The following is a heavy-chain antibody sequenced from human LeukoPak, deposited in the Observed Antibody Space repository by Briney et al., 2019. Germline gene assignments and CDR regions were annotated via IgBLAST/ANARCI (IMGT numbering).Heavy chain of an antibody. CDR1: GFTFSSYS. CDR3: ARVAVGGGLHFDY. V-gene: IGHV3-21*01. Sequence: GGSLRLSCAASGFTFSSYSMNRVRQAPGKGLEWVSSISSSSSYIYYADSVKGRFTVSRDNAKNSLYLQMNSLRAEDTAVYYCARVAVGGGLHFDYWGQGTLVTVSS. CDR2: ISSSSSYI. D-gene: IGHD3-10*01. J-gene: IGHJ4*02.